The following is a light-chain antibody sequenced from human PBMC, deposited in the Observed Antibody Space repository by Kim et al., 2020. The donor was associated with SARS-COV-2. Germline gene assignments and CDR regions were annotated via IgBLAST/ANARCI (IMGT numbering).Light chain of an antibody. CDR1: NIGRKS. V-gene: IGLV3-21*01. J-gene: IGLJ2*01. CDR2: YDS. CDR3: QVWENTLRT. Sequence: APGKTARITCGGNNIGRKSIHWYQHKPGQAPVLVIYYDSDRPPGVSERFSASNSGNTATLAISRVEPGDEADYYCQVWENTLRTFGGGTQLTVL.